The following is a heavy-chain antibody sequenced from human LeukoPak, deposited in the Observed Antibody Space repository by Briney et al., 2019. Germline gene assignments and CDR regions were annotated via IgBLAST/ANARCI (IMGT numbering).Heavy chain of an antibody. Sequence: GGSLRLSCAASGFPFSSHGMSWVRQAPGKGLEWVSGITGSGSTTYYADSVKGRFTISRDNSKNTLYLQMNSPRAEDTAVYYCAKDGNWARFENWGQGTLVTVSS. CDR2: ITGSGSTT. D-gene: IGHD7-27*01. CDR3: AKDGNWARFEN. CDR1: GFPFSSHG. J-gene: IGHJ4*02. V-gene: IGHV3-23*01.